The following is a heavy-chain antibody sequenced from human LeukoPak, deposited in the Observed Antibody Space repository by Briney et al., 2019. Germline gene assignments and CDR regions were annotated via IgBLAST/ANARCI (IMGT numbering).Heavy chain of an antibody. CDR3: ARDLSSLRWLQGYFDL. V-gene: IGHV1-69*01. Sequence: GASVKVSCKASGGTFSSYAISWVRQAPGQGLEWMGGIIPIFGTANYAQKFQSRVTITADESTSTAYMELSRLRSDDTAVYYCARDLSSLRWLQGYFDLWGRGTLVTVSS. D-gene: IGHD5-24*01. CDR1: GGTFSSYA. J-gene: IGHJ2*01. CDR2: IIPIFGTA.